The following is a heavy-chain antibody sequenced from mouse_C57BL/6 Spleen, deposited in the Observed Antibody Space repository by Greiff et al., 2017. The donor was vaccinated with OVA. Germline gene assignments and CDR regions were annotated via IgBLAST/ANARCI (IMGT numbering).Heavy chain of an antibody. V-gene: IGHV1-64*01. D-gene: IGHD1-1*01. Sequence: VQLQQPGAELVKPGASVKLSCKASGYTFTSYWMHWVKQRPGQGLEWIGMIHPNSGSTNYNEKFKSKATLTVDKSSSTAYMQLSSLTSEDSAVYYCARGGTTVVADAMDYWGQGTSVTVSS. CDR3: ARGGTTVVADAMDY. CDR1: GYTFTSYW. CDR2: IHPNSGST. J-gene: IGHJ4*01.